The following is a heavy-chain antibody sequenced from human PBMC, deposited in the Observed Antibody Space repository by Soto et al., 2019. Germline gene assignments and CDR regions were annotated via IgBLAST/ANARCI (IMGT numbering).Heavy chain of an antibody. J-gene: IGHJ6*03. V-gene: IGHV1-18*01. D-gene: IGHD3-3*01. CDR3: ARESWQYDFWSGPSACYYYMDV. CDR1: GYTFASYG. CDR2: ISAYHGNT. Sequence: GASVNVSCKACGYTFASYGISWVRQAPGQGLEWMGWISAYHGNTNYAQKLQGRVTMTTDTSTSTAYMELRSLRSDDTAVYYCARESWQYDFWSGPSACYYYMDVWGKGTTVTVSS.